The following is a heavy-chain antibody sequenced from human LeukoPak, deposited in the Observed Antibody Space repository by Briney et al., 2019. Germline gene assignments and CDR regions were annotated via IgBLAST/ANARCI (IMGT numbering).Heavy chain of an antibody. CDR3: ARPPYPDY. CDR1: GLTVNSNY. CDR2: IHSGGST. J-gene: IGHJ4*02. V-gene: IGHV3-66*04. Sequence: GGSLRLSCTASGLTVNSNYMTWVRQAPGKGLEWVSVIHSGGSTYYADSVKGRFTISRDNSKNTLYLQMNSLRADDTAVYYCARPPYPDYWGQGTLVTVSS.